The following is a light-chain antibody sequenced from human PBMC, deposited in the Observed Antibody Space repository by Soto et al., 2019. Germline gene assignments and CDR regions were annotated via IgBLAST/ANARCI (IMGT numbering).Light chain of an antibody. CDR3: SSCTLNTTRV. Sequence: ALTQPASVSGSPGQTITISCAGTTSDIGSYNFVSWYQQHPGTAPKLIIYEVTNRPLGISSRFSGSRSGNTASLTISGLRTEDEAHYYCSSCTLNTTRVFGGGTKLTVL. J-gene: IGLJ3*02. V-gene: IGLV2-14*03. CDR2: EVT. CDR1: TSDIGSYNF.